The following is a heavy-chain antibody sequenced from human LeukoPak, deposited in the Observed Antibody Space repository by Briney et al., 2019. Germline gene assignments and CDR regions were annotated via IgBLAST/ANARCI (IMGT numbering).Heavy chain of an antibody. CDR1: GFTFSSYA. Sequence: GGSLRLSCAASGFTFSSYAMSWVRQAPGKGLEWVSSIGGSGTTTYYADSVKGRFTVSRDNSKNTLYLQMNSLRAEDTATYYCAKDQFDPWGQGTLVTVSS. J-gene: IGHJ5*02. CDR2: IGGSGTTT. CDR3: AKDQFDP. V-gene: IGHV3-23*01.